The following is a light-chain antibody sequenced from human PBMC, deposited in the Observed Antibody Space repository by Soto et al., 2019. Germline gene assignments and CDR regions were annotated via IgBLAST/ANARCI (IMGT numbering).Light chain of an antibody. J-gene: IGLJ1*01. CDR3: CSYGGYYNYV. V-gene: IGLV2-11*01. CDR1: STDVGGYNY. Sequence: QSALTQPRSVSGSPGQSVTISCTGTSTDVGGYNYVSWYQQHPGKAPKVMIYDVSKRPSGVPDLFSGSKSGNTASLTISGLQAEDEADYYCCSYGGYYNYVFGTGTKLTVL. CDR2: DVS.